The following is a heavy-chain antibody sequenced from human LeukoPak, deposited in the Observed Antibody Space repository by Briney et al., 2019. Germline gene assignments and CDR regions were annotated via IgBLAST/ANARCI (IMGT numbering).Heavy chain of an antibody. V-gene: IGHV4-38-2*01. Sequence: SETLSLTCAVSGYSISSGYYWGWIRQPPGKGLEWIGTIYHSGSTYYNLSLKSRVTISVDTSKNQFSLKLSSVTAAGTAVYYCASRRGRLSPVDYWGQGTLVTVSS. CDR1: GYSISSGYY. CDR2: IYHSGST. J-gene: IGHJ4*02. CDR3: ASRRGRLSPVDY. D-gene: IGHD3-16*01.